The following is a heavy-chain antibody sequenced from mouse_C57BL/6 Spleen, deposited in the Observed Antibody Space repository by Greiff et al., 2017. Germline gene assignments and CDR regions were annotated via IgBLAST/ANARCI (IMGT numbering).Heavy chain of an antibody. CDR2: INPGSGST. J-gene: IGHJ2*01. CDR3: ARTDSSSYFDY. V-gene: IGHV1-55*01. CDR1: GYTFTSYW. Sequence: QAQLQQPGAELVKPGASVKMSCKVSGYTFTSYWINWVKQRPGKGLEWIGDINPGSGSTNYNEKLKSKATLTVDTSSSTAYMQLSSLTSEDSAVYYCARTDSSSYFDYWGHCTTLSFSS. D-gene: IGHD1-1*01.